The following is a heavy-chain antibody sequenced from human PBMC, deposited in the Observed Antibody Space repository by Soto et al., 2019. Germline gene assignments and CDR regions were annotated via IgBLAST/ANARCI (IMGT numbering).Heavy chain of an antibody. CDR2: IYYSGST. J-gene: IGHJ4*02. CDR3: AREDYDILTGFDY. Sequence: SETLSLTCTVSGGSISSGDYYWIWIRQPPGKGLEWIGYIYYSGSTYYNPSLKSRVTISVDTSKNQFSLKLSSVTAADTAVYYCAREDYDILTGFDYWGQGTLVTVSS. CDR1: GGSISSGDYY. V-gene: IGHV4-30-4*01. D-gene: IGHD3-9*01.